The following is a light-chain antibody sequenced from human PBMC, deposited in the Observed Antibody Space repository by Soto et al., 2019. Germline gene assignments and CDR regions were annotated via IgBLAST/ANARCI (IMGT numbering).Light chain of an antibody. CDR3: QQSYSTHALT. CDR2: AAS. J-gene: IGKJ4*01. V-gene: IGKV1-39*01. CDR1: QSISSY. Sequence: DIQMTQSPSSLSASVGDRVTITCRASQSISSYLNWYQQKPGKAPKLLIYAASSLQSGVPSRFSGSGSGTDFTLTISSLQPEDFATYYCQQSYSTHALTFGGGTKV.